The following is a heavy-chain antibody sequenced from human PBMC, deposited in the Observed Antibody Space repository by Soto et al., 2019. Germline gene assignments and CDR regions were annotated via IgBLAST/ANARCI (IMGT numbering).Heavy chain of an antibody. CDR2: IRSKANNYAT. V-gene: IGHV3-73*01. CDR3: TGGENDYNYYYYYPMDI. J-gene: IGHJ6*02. CDR1: GFSFSGFV. Sequence: GGSLRLSCAASGFSFSGFVMHWVRQASGKGLEWAGRIRSKANNYATAYAASVKGRFTISRDDSKNTAYLQMNSLKTEDTAVYYCTGGENDYNYYYYYPMDIWGQGTTVTVSS. D-gene: IGHD4-4*01.